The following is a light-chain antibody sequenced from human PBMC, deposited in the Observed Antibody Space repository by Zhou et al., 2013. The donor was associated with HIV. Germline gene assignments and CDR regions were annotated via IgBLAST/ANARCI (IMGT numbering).Light chain of an antibody. CDR1: QNISSHS. V-gene: IGKV3-20*01. Sequence: EIVLTQSPGTLSLSPGERATLSCRASQNISSHSVAWYQQKLGQAPRLLIYGASSRATGIPDRFSGSGSGTDFTLTISRLEPEDFAVYSCQQYDKWPFTFGGGTKVEIK. CDR2: GAS. CDR3: QQYDKWPFT. J-gene: IGKJ4*01.